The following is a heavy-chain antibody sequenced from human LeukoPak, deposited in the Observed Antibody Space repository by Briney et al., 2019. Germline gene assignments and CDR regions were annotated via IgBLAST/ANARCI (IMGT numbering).Heavy chain of an antibody. CDR3: ARSGPRAVAGRWYYYYYMDV. Sequence: SETLSLTCTVSGGSISSGSYYWSWIRQPAGKGLEWIGRIYTSGSTNYNPSLKSRVTISVDTSKNQFSLKLSSVTAADTAVYYCARSGPRAVAGRWYYYYYMDVWGRGTTVTISS. D-gene: IGHD6-19*01. V-gene: IGHV4-61*02. CDR2: IYTSGST. CDR1: GGSISSGSYY. J-gene: IGHJ6*03.